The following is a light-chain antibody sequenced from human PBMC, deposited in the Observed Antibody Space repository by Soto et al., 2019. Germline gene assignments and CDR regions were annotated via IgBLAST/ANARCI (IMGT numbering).Light chain of an antibody. J-gene: IGKJ3*01. CDR2: TAS. V-gene: IGKV1D-12*01. Sequence: DIQMTQSPSSVSASVGDRVTITCRASQGINSWLAWYQQKPGQAPKLLIYTASSLQSGVPSRFSGSGSGTDFPLTISSLQPEDFATYYCQEGHSFPFTFGPGTKVEFK. CDR1: QGINSW. CDR3: QEGHSFPFT.